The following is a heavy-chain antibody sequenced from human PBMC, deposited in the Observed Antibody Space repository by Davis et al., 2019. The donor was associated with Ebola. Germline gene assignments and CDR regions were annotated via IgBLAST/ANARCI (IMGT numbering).Heavy chain of an antibody. D-gene: IGHD3-9*01. CDR3: ARESLYYDILTGYSDY. V-gene: IGHV3-64D*08. Sequence: GESLKISCAASGFTFSSYAMHWVRQAPGKGLEYVSAISSNGGSTYYADSVKGRFTISRDNSKNTLYLQMSSLRAEDTAVYYCARESLYYDILTGYSDYWGQGTLVTVSS. CDR2: ISSNGGST. CDR1: GFTFSSYA. J-gene: IGHJ4*02.